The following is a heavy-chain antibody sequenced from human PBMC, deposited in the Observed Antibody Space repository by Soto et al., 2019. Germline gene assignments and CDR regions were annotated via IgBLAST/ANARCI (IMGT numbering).Heavy chain of an antibody. D-gene: IGHD5-12*01. CDR1: GFTFSSYA. CDR2: ISSNGGST. V-gene: IGHV3-64*01. Sequence: EVQLVESGGGLVQPGGSLRLSCAASGFTFSSYAMHWVRQAPGKGLEYVSDISSNGGSTYYANSVKGRFTISRDNSKNTLHLQMGSLRAGDMAVYYCARRGYSGYEIDYWGQGTLVTVSS. J-gene: IGHJ4*02. CDR3: ARRGYSGYEIDY.